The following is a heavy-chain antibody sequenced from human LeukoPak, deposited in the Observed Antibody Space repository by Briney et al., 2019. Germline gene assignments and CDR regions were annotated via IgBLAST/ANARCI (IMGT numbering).Heavy chain of an antibody. V-gene: IGHV3-53*01. Sequence: PGGSLRLSCAASGFTVSSNYMTWVRQDPGKGLEWVSVIYSGGGPYYADSVKGRFTISRDNSKNPLYLQMNSLGAEDTAVYYCARAVTVVTAIHDWGQGTLVTVFS. CDR3: ARAVTVVTAIHD. CDR1: GFTVSSNY. J-gene: IGHJ4*02. D-gene: IGHD2-21*02. CDR2: IYSGGGP.